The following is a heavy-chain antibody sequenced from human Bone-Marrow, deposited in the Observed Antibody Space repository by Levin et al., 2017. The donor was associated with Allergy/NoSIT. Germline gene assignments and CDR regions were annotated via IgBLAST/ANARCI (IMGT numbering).Heavy chain of an antibody. D-gene: IGHD1-1*01. CDR2: ISYDGINK. CDR3: ARDPGRRNEVGWLDP. J-gene: IGHJ5*02. CDR1: GFIFSSKT. V-gene: IGHV3-30*04. Sequence: GESLKISCAASGFIFSSKTMHWVRQAPGKGLEWLAVISYDGINKYYADSVRGRSTISRDNSKNMLYLQIISLRSDDTAVYYCARDPGRRNEVGWLDPWGQGTLVIVSS.